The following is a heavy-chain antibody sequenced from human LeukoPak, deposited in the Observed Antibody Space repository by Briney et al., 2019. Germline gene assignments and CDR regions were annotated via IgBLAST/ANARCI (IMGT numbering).Heavy chain of an antibody. J-gene: IGHJ4*02. V-gene: IGHV4-30-4*08. Sequence: KTSETLSLTSTVSGGSISSGDYYWSWIRQPPGKGLEWIGYIYYSGSTYYNPSLKSRVTISVDTSKNQFSLKLSSVTAADTAVYYCARATGTPPGFDYWGQGTLVTVSS. CDR2: IYYSGST. CDR1: GGSISSGDYY. D-gene: IGHD1-1*01. CDR3: ARATGTPPGFDY.